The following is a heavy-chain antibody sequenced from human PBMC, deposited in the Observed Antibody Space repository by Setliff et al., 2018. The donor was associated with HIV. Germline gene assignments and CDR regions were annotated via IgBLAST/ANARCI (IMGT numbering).Heavy chain of an antibody. V-gene: IGHV4-34*01. CDR3: ARGQGCGGGCHYAFEM. CDR2: INHSGST. J-gene: IGHJ3*02. D-gene: IGHD2-21*02. Sequence: SETLSLTCAVYGGSFSGYYWNWIRQPPGKGLEWIGEINHSGSTNYNPSLKSRVTISVDTSKNQFSLKLSSVTAADTAVYYCARGQGCGGGCHYAFEMWGQGTMVTVSS. CDR1: GGSFSGYY.